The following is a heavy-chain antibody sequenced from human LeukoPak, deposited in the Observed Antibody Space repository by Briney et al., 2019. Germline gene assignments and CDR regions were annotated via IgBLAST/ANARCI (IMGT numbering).Heavy chain of an antibody. CDR2: ISSSGSTK. CDR1: GFTFSGYS. CDR3: AREWFKTHDY. D-gene: IGHD3-10*01. Sequence: GGSLRLSCAASGFTFSGYSMNWVRQAPGKGLEWVSSISSSGSTKHYADSVKGRFTISRDNARNSLYLQMNSLRAEDTAVYYCAREWFKTHDYWGQGTLVTVSS. J-gene: IGHJ4*02. V-gene: IGHV3-48*04.